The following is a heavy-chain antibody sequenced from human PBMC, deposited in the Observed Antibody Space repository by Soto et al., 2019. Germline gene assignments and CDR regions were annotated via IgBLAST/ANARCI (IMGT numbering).Heavy chain of an antibody. Sequence: SETLALTCTVSGGSISSYYWSWIRQRPGKGLEWIGYIYYSGSTNYNPSLKSRVTISVDTSNNQFSLKLSSVTAADTAVYYCARVNRPDWLTDWFDPWGQGTLVTVSS. V-gene: IGHV4-59*01. D-gene: IGHD2-21*01. CDR1: GGSISSYY. J-gene: IGHJ5*02. CDR2: IYYSGST. CDR3: ARVNRPDWLTDWFDP.